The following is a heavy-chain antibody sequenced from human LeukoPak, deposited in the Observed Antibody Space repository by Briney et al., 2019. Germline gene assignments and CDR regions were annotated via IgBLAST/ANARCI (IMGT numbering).Heavy chain of an antibody. Sequence: GESLRLSCVVSGFALRDYGMAWVRQTPERGLEWVSTISNTADNTHYADSVKYRFLVSRDNSKDTLYLQMFNLRVEDTGVYYCTKDCCNYFFDPWGQGTRVIVSP. D-gene: IGHD1-7*01. CDR2: ISNTADNT. CDR1: GFALRDYG. J-gene: IGHJ5*02. CDR3: TKDCCNYFFDP. V-gene: IGHV3-23*01.